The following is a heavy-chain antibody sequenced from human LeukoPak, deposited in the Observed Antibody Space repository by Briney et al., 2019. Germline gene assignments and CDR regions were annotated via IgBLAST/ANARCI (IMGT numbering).Heavy chain of an antibody. Sequence: GGSLKLSCAASGFTFSGSAMPWVRQASGKGLEWVGRIRSKANSYATAYAASVKGRFTISRDDSKNTAYLQMNSLKTEDTAVYYCTRLQSSGSYSNYYYMDVWGKGTTVTVSS. D-gene: IGHD1-26*01. CDR1: GFTFSGSA. V-gene: IGHV3-73*01. J-gene: IGHJ6*03. CDR2: IRSKANSYAT. CDR3: TRLQSSGSYSNYYYMDV.